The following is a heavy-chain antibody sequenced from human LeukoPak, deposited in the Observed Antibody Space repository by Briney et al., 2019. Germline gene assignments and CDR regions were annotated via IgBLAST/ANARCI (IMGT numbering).Heavy chain of an antibody. Sequence: SETLSLTCAVYGGSFSGYYWSWIRQPPGKGLEWIGEINHSGSTNYNPSLKSRVTISVDTSKNQFSLKLSSVTAADTAVYYCARVRGYSSSWYPGWFDPWGQGTLVTASS. J-gene: IGHJ5*02. D-gene: IGHD6-13*01. CDR1: GGSFSGYY. V-gene: IGHV4-34*01. CDR3: ARVRGYSSSWYPGWFDP. CDR2: INHSGST.